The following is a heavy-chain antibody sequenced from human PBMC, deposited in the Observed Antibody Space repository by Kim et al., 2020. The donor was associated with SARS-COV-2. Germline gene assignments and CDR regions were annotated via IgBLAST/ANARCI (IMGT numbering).Heavy chain of an antibody. CDR1: GFTFSNYW. V-gene: IGHV3-7*01. J-gene: IGHJ4*02. CDR3: ARDLVAAGGGY. Sequence: GGSLRLSCAASGFTFSNYWMSWVRQAPGKGLEWVANIKQEGSEKYYMDSVKGRFTISRDNAKNSLYLQMNSLRAEDTAVYYCARDLVAAGGGYWGQGTLVTVSS. CDR2: IKQEGSEK. D-gene: IGHD6-13*01.